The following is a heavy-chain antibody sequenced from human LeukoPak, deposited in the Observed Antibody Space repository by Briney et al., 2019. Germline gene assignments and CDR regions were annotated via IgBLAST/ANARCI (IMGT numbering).Heavy chain of an antibody. CDR1: GGSISSGGYY. Sequence: PSQTLSLTCTVSGGSISSGGYYWSWIRQPPGKGLEWIGYIYHSGSTYYNPSLKSRVTISVDRSKNQFSLKLSSVTAADTAVYYCARDYWSTRPYDAFDIWGQGTMVTVSS. CDR2: IYHSGST. D-gene: IGHD2-8*02. CDR3: ARDYWSTRPYDAFDI. V-gene: IGHV4-30-2*01. J-gene: IGHJ3*02.